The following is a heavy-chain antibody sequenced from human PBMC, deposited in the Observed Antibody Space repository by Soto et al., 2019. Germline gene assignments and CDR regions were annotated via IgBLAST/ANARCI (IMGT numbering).Heavy chain of an antibody. CDR3: ARIFGVVIIPVGFMDV. Sequence: QLQLQESGPGLVKPSETLSLTCTVSGGSISSSSYYWGWIRQPPGKGLEWIGSIYYSGSTYYNPSLKSRVTISVDTSKNQFSLKLSPVTAADTAVYYCARIFGVVIIPVGFMDVWGQGTTVTVSS. CDR2: IYYSGST. V-gene: IGHV4-39*01. D-gene: IGHD3-3*01. J-gene: IGHJ6*02. CDR1: GGSISSSSYY.